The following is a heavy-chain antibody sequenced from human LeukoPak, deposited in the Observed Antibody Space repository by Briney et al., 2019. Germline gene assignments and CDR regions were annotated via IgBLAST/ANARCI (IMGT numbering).Heavy chain of an antibody. Sequence: SETLSLTCTVSGGSISSYYWSWIRQPPGKGLEWIGYIYYSGSTNYNPSLKSRVTISVDTSKNQFSLKLSSVTAADTAVYYCARRLKLGSGLDYWGQGTLVTVSS. CDR2: IYYSGST. J-gene: IGHJ4*02. CDR1: GGSISSYY. CDR3: ARRLKLGSGLDY. D-gene: IGHD7-27*01. V-gene: IGHV4-59*01.